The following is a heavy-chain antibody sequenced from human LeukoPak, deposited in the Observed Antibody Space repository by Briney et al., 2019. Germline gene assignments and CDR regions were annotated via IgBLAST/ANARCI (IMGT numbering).Heavy chain of an antibody. D-gene: IGHD2-15*01. V-gene: IGHV4-39*01. Sequence: PSETLSLTCTVSGGSINYNWGWIRQPPGKGLEWIGSNYYSGTSYYNPSLKSRVTISVDTSKNQFSLKLSSVTAADTAVYYCARPTYCSGGRCFTYLDNWGQGTLVTVSS. CDR1: GGSINYN. CDR3: ARPTYCSGGRCFTYLDN. CDR2: NYYSGTS. J-gene: IGHJ4*02.